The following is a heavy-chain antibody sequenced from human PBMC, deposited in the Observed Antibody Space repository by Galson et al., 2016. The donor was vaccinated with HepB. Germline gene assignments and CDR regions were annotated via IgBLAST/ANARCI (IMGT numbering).Heavy chain of an antibody. CDR3: ARRLRFWFGHAYYDTMDL. Sequence: SVKVSCKASGYSFSDYFIHWVRQAPGQGLEWMAIINPRDATTNYAQKFQGRVTLTADTSTTTVYMELSGLRSEDTAMYFCARRLRFWFGHAYYDTMDLWGQGTTVIVSS. V-gene: IGHV1-46*01. D-gene: IGHD3-10*01. J-gene: IGHJ6*02. CDR1: GYSFSDYF. CDR2: INPRDATT.